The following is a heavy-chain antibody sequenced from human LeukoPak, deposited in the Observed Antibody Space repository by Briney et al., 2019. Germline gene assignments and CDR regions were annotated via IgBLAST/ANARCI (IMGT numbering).Heavy chain of an antibody. CDR2: ISGSGGST. V-gene: IGHV3-23*01. J-gene: IGHJ4*02. CDR1: GFTFNSYA. Sequence: GGSLRLSCAASGFTFNSYAMSWVRQAPGKGLEWVSVISGSGGSTYYADSVKGRFTISRDSSKNTLYLQMNSLRAEDTAVYYCASRDGYNYNWGQGTLVIVSS. D-gene: IGHD5-24*01. CDR3: ASRDGYNYN.